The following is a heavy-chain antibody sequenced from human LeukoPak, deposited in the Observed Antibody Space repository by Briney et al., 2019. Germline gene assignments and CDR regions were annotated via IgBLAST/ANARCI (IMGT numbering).Heavy chain of an antibody. J-gene: IGHJ3*02. D-gene: IGHD1-26*01. CDR3: ASFGWEGTFDI. V-gene: IGHV1-2*02. CDR2: INPNSGGT. CDR1: GYSFTGYY. Sequence: ASVKVFCKASGYSFTGYYIHWVRQAPGQGLEWMGWINPNSGGTNYAQNFQGRVTMTRDTSISTAYMDLSRLISDDTAVYYCASFGWEGTFDIWGQGTMVTVSS.